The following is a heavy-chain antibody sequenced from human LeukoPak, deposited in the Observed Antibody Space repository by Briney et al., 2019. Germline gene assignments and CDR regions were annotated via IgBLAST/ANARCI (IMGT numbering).Heavy chain of an antibody. V-gene: IGHV4-30-2*01. CDR1: GGSISGGGYS. CDR2: IYHSGST. CDR3: AGHHPRNTVDF. Sequence: PSETLSLTCAVSGGSISGGGYSWSWIRQPPGKGLEWIGYIYHSGSTYYNPSLKSRVTISVDRSKNQFSLKLSSVTAADTAVYYCAGHHPRNTVDFWGQGTLVTVSS. D-gene: IGHD2-8*02. J-gene: IGHJ4*02.